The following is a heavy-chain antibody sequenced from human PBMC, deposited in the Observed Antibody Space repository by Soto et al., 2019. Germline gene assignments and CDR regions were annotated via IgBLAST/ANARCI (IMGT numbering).Heavy chain of an antibody. Sequence: QVQLVQSGAEVKKPGASVQVSCKASGYTFTSYSMHWVRQAPGQRLEWMGWSNAGNGNTKYSQKFQGRVTITRDTSASTAYVELRSLRSEDTAVYYCARGERWLVRKWFDPWGQGNLVTVSS. V-gene: IGHV1-3*01. CDR2: SNAGNGNT. D-gene: IGHD6-19*01. CDR3: ARGERWLVRKWFDP. J-gene: IGHJ5*02. CDR1: GYTFTSYS.